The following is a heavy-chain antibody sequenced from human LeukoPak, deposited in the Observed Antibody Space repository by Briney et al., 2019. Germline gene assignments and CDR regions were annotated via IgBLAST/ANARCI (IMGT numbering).Heavy chain of an antibody. CDR3: ARDSSGYTAMVTFYYGMDV. CDR2: IIPIFGTA. Sequence: SVKVSCKASGGTFTSYAISWVRQAPGQGLEWMGGIIPIFGTANYAQKFQGRVTITADESTSTAYMELSSLRSEDTAVYYCARDSSGYTAMVTFYYGMDVWGQGTTVTVSS. D-gene: IGHD5-18*01. V-gene: IGHV1-69*13. J-gene: IGHJ6*02. CDR1: GGTFTSYA.